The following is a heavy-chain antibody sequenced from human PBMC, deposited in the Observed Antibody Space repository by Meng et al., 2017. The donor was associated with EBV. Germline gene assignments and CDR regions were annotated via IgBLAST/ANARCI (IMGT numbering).Heavy chain of an antibody. J-gene: IGHJ4*02. CDR1: GYAFTSYI. CDR3: VRGPPVGVPGPGDY. V-gene: IGHV1-3*01. Sequence: QVPFVKAGAEVKNPGASVKVSCKASGYAFTSYILHWVRQAPGQRLEWMGWINVGVGYTKYSQKFQGRVTISSDTSATTGYMELSSLRSEDTAVYYCVRGPPVGVPGPGDYWGQGTLVTVSS. CDR2: INVGVGYT. D-gene: IGHD2-21*01.